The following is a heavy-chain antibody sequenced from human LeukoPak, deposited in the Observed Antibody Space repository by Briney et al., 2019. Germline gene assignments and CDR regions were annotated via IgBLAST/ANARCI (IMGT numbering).Heavy chain of an antibody. D-gene: IGHD3-3*01. Sequence: SVKVSCKASGGTFSSYAISWVRQAPGQGLEWMGGIIPIFGTANYPQKFQGRVTITTDESTSTAYMELSSLRSEDTAVYYCARADRSGAAYYDFWSGYPLDYWGQGTLVTVSS. CDR1: GGTFSSYA. CDR2: IIPIFGTA. V-gene: IGHV1-69*05. CDR3: ARADRSGAAYYDFWSGYPLDY. J-gene: IGHJ4*02.